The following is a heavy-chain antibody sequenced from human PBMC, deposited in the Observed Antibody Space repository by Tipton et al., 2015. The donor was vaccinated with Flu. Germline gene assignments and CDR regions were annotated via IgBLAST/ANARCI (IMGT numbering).Heavy chain of an antibody. CDR1: GDSINNNY. V-gene: IGHV4-4*07. Sequence: TLSLTCTVSGDSINNNYWSWVRQPAGKGLEWIGRVYSSGTTNFNPSLKSRLTMSLDASKNQFSLTLNSVTAADTAVYYCARGSGSGTFVIFDFWGQGTLVTVSS. D-gene: IGHD3-10*01. CDR2: VYSSGTT. CDR3: ARGSGSGTFVIFDF. J-gene: IGHJ5*01.